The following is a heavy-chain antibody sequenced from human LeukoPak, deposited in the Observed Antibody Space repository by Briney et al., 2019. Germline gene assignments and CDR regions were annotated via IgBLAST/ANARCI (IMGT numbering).Heavy chain of an antibody. V-gene: IGHV1-2*02. CDR1: GYTFTGYY. Sequence: GASVKVSCKASGYTFTGYYMHWVRQAPGQGLEWMGWINPNSGGTNYAQKFQGRVTMTRDTSISTAYMELSRLRSDDTAVYYCARDKGVRGVKNWFDPWGQGTLVTVSS. D-gene: IGHD3-10*01. J-gene: IGHJ5*02. CDR2: INPNSGGT. CDR3: ARDKGVRGVKNWFDP.